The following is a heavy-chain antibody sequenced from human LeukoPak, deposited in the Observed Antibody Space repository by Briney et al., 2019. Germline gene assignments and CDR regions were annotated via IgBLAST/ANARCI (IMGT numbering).Heavy chain of an antibody. D-gene: IGHD1-26*01. Sequence: GRSLRLSCAASGFTFSGSAMTWVRQAPGQGLEWVSAISDSGGDSIYTDSVKGRFTISRDNSKNTLYLEMNTLRAEDTAAYYCTKGGSYAPLDSWGQGTLVTVSS. CDR2: ISDSGGDS. CDR3: TKGGSYAPLDS. J-gene: IGHJ4*02. CDR1: GFTFSGSA. V-gene: IGHV3-23*01.